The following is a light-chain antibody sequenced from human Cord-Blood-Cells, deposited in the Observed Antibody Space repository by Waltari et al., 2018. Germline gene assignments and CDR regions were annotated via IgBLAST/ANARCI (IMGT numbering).Light chain of an antibody. J-gene: IGKJ5*01. CDR2: GAS. V-gene: IGKV3-20*01. CDR1: QSVSSSY. CDR3: QQYGSSPPIT. Sequence: EIVLTQSPGPLSSSPGERATVSCRASQSVSSSYLAWYQQKPGQAPRLLIYGASSRATGIPDRFSGSGSGTDFTLTISRLEPEDFAVYYCQQYGSSPPITFGQGTRLEIK.